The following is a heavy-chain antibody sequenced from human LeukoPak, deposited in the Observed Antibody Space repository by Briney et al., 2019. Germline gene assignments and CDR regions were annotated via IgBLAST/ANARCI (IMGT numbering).Heavy chain of an antibody. CDR1: GFTFSNYA. CDR2: ISGSTGST. V-gene: IGHV3-23*01. CDR3: AKDAAGPEY. Sequence: AGGSLRLSCAASGFTFSNYAMNWVRQAPGKGLEWVSLISGSTGSTYYADSVKGRFSISRDNSKNTVYLQMNSLRVEDTAVYYCAKDAAGPEYWGQGTLVTVSS. D-gene: IGHD6-13*01. J-gene: IGHJ4*02.